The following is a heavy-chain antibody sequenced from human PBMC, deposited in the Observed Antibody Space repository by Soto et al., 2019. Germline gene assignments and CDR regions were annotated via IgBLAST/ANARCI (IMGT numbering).Heavy chain of an antibody. CDR1: GVTFSSYS. D-gene: IGHD3-22*01. J-gene: IGHJ5*02. Sequence: GRFLRLSCVAAGVTFSSYSMNRVRQATGKGLEWVSYISSSSSTIYYADSVKGRFTISRDNAKNSLYLQMNSLRDEDTAVYYCARADDSSGYFGNNWFDPWGQGTLVTVSS. CDR3: ARADDSSGYFGNNWFDP. V-gene: IGHV3-48*02. CDR2: ISSSSSTI.